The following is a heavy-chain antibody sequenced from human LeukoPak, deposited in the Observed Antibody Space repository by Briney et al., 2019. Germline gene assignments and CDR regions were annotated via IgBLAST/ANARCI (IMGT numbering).Heavy chain of an antibody. V-gene: IGHV1-2*02. CDR1: GYTFTGYY. CDR3: ARGQQSDYPRFVDY. D-gene: IGHD4-17*01. CDR2: INPNSGGT. J-gene: IGHJ4*02. Sequence: GPVKVSCKASGYTFTGYYMHWVRQAPGQGLEWMGWINPNSGGTNYAQKFQGRVTMTRDTSISTAYMELSSLRSDDTAVYYCARGQQSDYPRFVDYWGQGTLVTVSS.